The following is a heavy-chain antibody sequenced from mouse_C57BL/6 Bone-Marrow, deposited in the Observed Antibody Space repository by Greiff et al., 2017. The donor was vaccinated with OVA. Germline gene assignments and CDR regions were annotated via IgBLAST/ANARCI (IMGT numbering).Heavy chain of an antibody. CDR3: ARWLLWVRAYYYAMDY. D-gene: IGHD2-14*01. J-gene: IGHJ4*01. Sequence: VQLKESGGGLVKPGGSLKLSCAASGFTFSDYGMHWVRQAPEKGLEWVAYISSGSSTIYYADTVKGRFTISRDNAKNTLFLQMTSLRSEDTAMYYCARWLLWVRAYYYAMDYWGQGTSVTVSA. CDR1: GFTFSDYG. CDR2: ISSGSSTI. V-gene: IGHV5-17*01.